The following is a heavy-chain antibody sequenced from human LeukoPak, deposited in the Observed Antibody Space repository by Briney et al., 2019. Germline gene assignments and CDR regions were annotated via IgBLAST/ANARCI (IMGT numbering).Heavy chain of an antibody. D-gene: IGHD6-19*01. CDR3: ARAISSGWSNYFDY. CDR1: GGSFSGYY. Sequence: PSETLSLTCAVYGGSFSGYYWSWIRQPPGKGLEWIGEINHSGSTNYNPSLKSRVTISVDTSKNQFSLKLSSVSAADTAVYYCARAISSGWSNYFDYWGQGTLVTVSS. V-gene: IGHV4-34*01. J-gene: IGHJ4*02. CDR2: INHSGST.